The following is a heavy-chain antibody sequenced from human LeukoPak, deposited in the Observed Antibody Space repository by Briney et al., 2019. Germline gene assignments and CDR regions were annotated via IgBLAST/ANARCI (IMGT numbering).Heavy chain of an antibody. D-gene: IGHD2-2*01. J-gene: IGHJ5*02. CDR2: INPNSGGT. V-gene: IGHV1-2*02. CDR1: GYTFTGYY. Sequence: ASVKVSCKASGYTFTGYYMHWVRQAPGQGLEWMGWINPNSGGTNYAQKFLGRVTMTRDTSISTAYMELSRLRSDDTAVYYCARDLNCSSTICYAWYNWFDPWGQGTLVTVSS. CDR3: ARDLNCSSTICYAWYNWFDP.